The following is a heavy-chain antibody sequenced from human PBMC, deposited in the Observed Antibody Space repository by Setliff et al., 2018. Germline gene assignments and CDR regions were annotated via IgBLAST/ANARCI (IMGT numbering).Heavy chain of an antibody. CDR1: GYSISNGFY. D-gene: IGHD3-22*01. J-gene: IGHJ3*01. V-gene: IGHV4-38-2*02. CDR2: LFDGGSA. CDR3: ARDPHYDPTYSLPGHAFDF. Sequence: KPSETLSLTCAVSGYSISNGFYWGWIRQSPVKGLEWIGSLFDGGSAYYSPSLKSRASISLDASKNQFALKLTSATAADTAVYHCARDPHYDPTYSLPGHAFDFWGQGIMVTVSS.